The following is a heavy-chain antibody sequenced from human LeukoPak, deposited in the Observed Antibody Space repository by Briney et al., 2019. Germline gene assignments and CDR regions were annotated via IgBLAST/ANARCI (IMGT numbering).Heavy chain of an antibody. D-gene: IGHD6-19*01. Sequence: GASVKVSCKASGYTFTSYYMHWVRQAPGQGLEWMGRIIPILGIANYAQKFQGRVTITADKSTSTAYMELSSLRSEDTAVYYCATSSGWYSPDAFDIWGQGTMVTVSS. CDR3: ATSSGWYSPDAFDI. J-gene: IGHJ3*02. CDR1: GYTFTSYY. V-gene: IGHV1-69*02. CDR2: IIPILGIA.